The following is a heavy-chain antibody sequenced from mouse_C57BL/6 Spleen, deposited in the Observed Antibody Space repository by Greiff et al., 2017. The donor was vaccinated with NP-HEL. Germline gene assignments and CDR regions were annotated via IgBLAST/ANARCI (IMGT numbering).Heavy chain of an antibody. V-gene: IGHV5-4*01. Sequence: EVQLVESGGGLVKPGGSLKLSCAASGFTFSSYAMSWVRQTPEKRLEWVATISDGGSYTYYPDNVKGRFTISRDNAKNNLYLQMSHLKSEDTAMYYCARKFPELTFYAMDYWGQGTSVTVSS. D-gene: IGHD4-1*01. CDR3: ARKFPELTFYAMDY. J-gene: IGHJ4*01. CDR2: ISDGGSYT. CDR1: GFTFSSYA.